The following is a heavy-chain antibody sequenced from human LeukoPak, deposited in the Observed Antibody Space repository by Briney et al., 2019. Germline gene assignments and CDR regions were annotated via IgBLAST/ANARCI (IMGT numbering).Heavy chain of an antibody. J-gene: IGHJ6*02. CDR1: GFTFSDYW. CDR3: ARDGYCSSTSCYDHYYYGMDV. CDR2: MKEDGREE. V-gene: IGHV3-7*01. D-gene: IGHD2-2*01. Sequence: GGSLRLSCAASGFTFSDYWMTWVRQAPGKGLEWVANMKEDGREEYYVDSVKGRFTISRDNAKNSLYLQMNSLRAEDTAVYYCARDGYCSSTSCYDHYYYGMDVWGQGTTVTVSS.